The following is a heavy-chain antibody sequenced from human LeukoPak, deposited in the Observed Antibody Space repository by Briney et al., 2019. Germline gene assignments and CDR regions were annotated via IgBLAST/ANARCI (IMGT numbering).Heavy chain of an antibody. CDR2: ISYDGSNK. Sequence: GGSLRLPCAASGFTFSSYGMHWVRQAPGKGLEWVAVISYDGSNKYYADSVKGRFTISRDNSKNTLYLQMNSLRAEDTAVYYCAKPSWSYGLDYWGQGTLVTVSS. J-gene: IGHJ4*02. V-gene: IGHV3-30*18. CDR3: AKPSWSYGLDY. CDR1: GFTFSSYG. D-gene: IGHD5-18*01.